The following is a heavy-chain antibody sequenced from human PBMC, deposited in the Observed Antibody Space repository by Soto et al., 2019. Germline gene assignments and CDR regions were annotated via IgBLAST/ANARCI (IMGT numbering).Heavy chain of an antibody. D-gene: IGHD3-16*02. V-gene: IGHV3-23*01. J-gene: IGHJ6*03. CDR1: GFTFSSYA. Sequence: PGGSLRLSCAASGFTFSSYAMSWVRQAPGKGLEWVSAISGSGGSTYYADSVKGRFTISRYNSKNTLYLQMNSLRAEDTSVYFCALFWYIWGSYPYYYMDVCGKGTTLTVSS. CDR2: ISGSGGST. CDR3: ALFWYIWGSYPYYYMDV.